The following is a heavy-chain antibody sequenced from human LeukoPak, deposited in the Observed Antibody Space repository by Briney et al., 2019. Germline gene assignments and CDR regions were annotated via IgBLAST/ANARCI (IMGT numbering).Heavy chain of an antibody. J-gene: IGHJ4*02. D-gene: IGHD4-11*01. CDR2: IYYSGST. Sequence: KPSETLSLTCTVSGGSISSYYWSWIRQPPGKGLEWIGYIYYSGSTNYNPSLKSRVTISVDTSKNQFSLKLSSVTAADTAVYYCARVSTVINYFDYWGQGTLVTVSS. CDR3: ARVSTVINYFDY. V-gene: IGHV4-59*01. CDR1: GGSISSYY.